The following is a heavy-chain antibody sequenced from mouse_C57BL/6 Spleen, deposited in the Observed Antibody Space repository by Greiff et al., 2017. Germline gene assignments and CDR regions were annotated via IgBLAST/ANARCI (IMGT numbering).Heavy chain of an antibody. CDR3: ARCYYSTYYYAMDY. D-gene: IGHD2-5*01. CDR2: IYPGDGDT. J-gene: IGHJ4*01. Sequence: VQLQQSGAELVKPGASVKISCKASGYAFSSYWMNWVKQRPGKGLEWIGQIYPGDGDTNYNGKFKGKATLTADKSSSTAYMQLSSLTSEDSAVYFCARCYYSTYYYAMDYWGQGTSVTVSS. V-gene: IGHV1-80*01. CDR1: GYAFSSYW.